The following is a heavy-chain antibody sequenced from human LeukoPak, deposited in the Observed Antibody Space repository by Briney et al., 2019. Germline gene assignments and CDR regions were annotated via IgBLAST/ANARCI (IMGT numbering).Heavy chain of an antibody. CDR3: AKEIYYDSTGPQY. V-gene: IGHV3-9*01. D-gene: IGHD3-22*01. CDR1: GFTFDDFA. Sequence: GGSLRLSCAASGFTFDDFAMHWVRQAPGKGLEWVSGISWNSGTIGYADSVKGRFTISRDNAKNSLYLQMNSLRAEDTAVYHCAKEIYYDSTGPQYWGQGTLVTVSS. CDR2: ISWNSGTI. J-gene: IGHJ4*02.